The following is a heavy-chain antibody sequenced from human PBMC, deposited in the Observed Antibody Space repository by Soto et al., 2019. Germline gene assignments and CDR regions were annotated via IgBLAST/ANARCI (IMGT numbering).Heavy chain of an antibody. J-gene: IGHJ4*02. CDR3: ARERARSSTSCGY. D-gene: IGHD2-2*01. V-gene: IGHV1-3*01. Sequence: QVQLVQSGAEVKKPGASVKVSCKASGYTFTSYAMHWVRQAPGQRLEWMGWINAGNGNTKYSQKFQGRVNITRDTSASTAYMELSSLRSEDTAVFYCARERARSSTSCGYWGQGTLVTVSS. CDR2: INAGNGNT. CDR1: GYTFTSYA.